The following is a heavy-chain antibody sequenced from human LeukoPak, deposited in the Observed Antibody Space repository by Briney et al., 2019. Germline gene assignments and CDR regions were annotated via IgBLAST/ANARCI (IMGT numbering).Heavy chain of an antibody. Sequence: GGSLRLSCAASGFTFSSYGMHWVRQAPGQGLEWVAVIWYDGSNKYYADSVKGRFTISRDNSKNTLYLQMNSLRAEDTAVYYCARDLGVDTATDLYYYYGMDVWGQGTTVTVSS. V-gene: IGHV3-33*01. CDR1: GFTFSSYG. CDR2: IWYDGSNK. J-gene: IGHJ6*02. D-gene: IGHD5-18*01. CDR3: ARDLGVDTATDLYYYYGMDV.